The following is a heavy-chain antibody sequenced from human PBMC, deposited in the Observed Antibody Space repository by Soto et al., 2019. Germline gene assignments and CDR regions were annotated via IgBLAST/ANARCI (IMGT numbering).Heavy chain of an antibody. Sequence: QVQLVESGGGVVQPGRSLRLSCAASGFTFSSYAMHWVRQAPGKGLEWVAVISYDGSNKYYADSVKGRFTISRDNSKNTLYLEMNSLRAEDTAVYYCARAEEYYYDSSGYRVDWYFDLWGRGTLVTVSS. CDR1: GFTFSSYA. CDR3: ARAEEYYYDSSGYRVDWYFDL. J-gene: IGHJ2*01. CDR2: ISYDGSNK. V-gene: IGHV3-30-3*01. D-gene: IGHD3-22*01.